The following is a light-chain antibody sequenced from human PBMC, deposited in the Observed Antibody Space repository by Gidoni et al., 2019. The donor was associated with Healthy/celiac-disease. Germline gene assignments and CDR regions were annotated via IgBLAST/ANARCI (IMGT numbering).Light chain of an antibody. Sequence: SYELTQPPSVSVSPGQTARITCSGDALPKQYAYWYQQKPGQAPVLVIYKDSERPSGIPERFSGSSSGTTVTLTISGVQAEDEADYYCQSADSRMHVVFGGGTKLTVL. CDR3: QSADSRMHVV. J-gene: IGLJ2*01. V-gene: IGLV3-25*03. CDR1: ALPKQY. CDR2: KDS.